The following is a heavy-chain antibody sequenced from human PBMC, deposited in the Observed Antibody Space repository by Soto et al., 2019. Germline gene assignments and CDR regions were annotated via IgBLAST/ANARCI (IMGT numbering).Heavy chain of an antibody. CDR3: AKSKEMATILNWFDP. V-gene: IGHV3-23*01. Sequence: SLRLSCAASGFTFSSYAMSWVRQAPGKGLEWVSAISGSGGSTYYADSVKGRFTISRDNSKNTLYLQMNSLRAEDTAVYYCAKSKEMATILNWFDPWGQGTLVTVSS. J-gene: IGHJ5*02. CDR1: GFTFSSYA. CDR2: ISGSGGST. D-gene: IGHD5-12*01.